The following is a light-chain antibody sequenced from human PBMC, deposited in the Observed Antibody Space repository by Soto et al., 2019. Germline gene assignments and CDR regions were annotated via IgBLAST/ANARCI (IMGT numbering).Light chain of an antibody. CDR1: QSVSSSY. J-gene: IGKJ5*01. CDR2: GAS. Sequence: EIVFTQSPVTLSLSTGERATLSCRASQSVSSSYLAWYQQKPGQAPRLLIYGASSRATGIPDRFSGSGSGTDFTLTISRLEPEDFAVYYCQQYGSSPLTFGQGTR. V-gene: IGKV3-20*01. CDR3: QQYGSSPLT.